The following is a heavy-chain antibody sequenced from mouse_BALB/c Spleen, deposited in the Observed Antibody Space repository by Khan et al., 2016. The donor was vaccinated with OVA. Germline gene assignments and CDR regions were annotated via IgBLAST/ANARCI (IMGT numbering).Heavy chain of an antibody. CDR2: INYSGRT. Sequence: EVQLVESGPGLVKPSQSLSLTCTVTGYSITSDYAWNWIRQFPGNKLEWMGYINYSGRTSYHPSLKSRISITRDTSKNQFFLQLNSVTTEDTATYYCARGVRLTYWGQGTLVTVSA. D-gene: IGHD2-14*01. J-gene: IGHJ3*01. V-gene: IGHV3-2*02. CDR1: GYSITSDYA. CDR3: ARGVRLTY.